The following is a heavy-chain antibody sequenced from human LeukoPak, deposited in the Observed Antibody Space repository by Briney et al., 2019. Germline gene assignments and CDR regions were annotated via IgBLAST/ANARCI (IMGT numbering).Heavy chain of an antibody. V-gene: IGHV5-51*01. CDR2: INPGASDT. D-gene: IGHD2-2*01. CDR1: GYTFTNYW. CDR3: ARRECCSTSYPFDI. J-gene: IGHJ3*02. Sequence: GESLKISCKGAGYTFTNYWIAWVRQMPGKGLEWMGIINPGASDTRYSPSFQGQGTISADKSINTAYLHWSSLKASDTAIYYCARRECCSTSYPFDIWGQGTMVTVSS.